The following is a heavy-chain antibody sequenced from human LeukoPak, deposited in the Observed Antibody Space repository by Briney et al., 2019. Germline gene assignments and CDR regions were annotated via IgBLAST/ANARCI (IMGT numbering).Heavy chain of an antibody. V-gene: IGHV4-4*02. D-gene: IGHD3-9*01. Sequence: PSGTLSLTCAVSGVSISSSNWWSWVRQPPGKGLEWIGEIYHSGSTNYNPSLKSRVTISVDKSKNQFSLKLSSVTAADTAVYYCARSFQYDILTGYYSPSGAFDIWGQGTMVTVSS. CDR3: ARSFQYDILTGYYSPSGAFDI. CDR1: GVSISSSNW. J-gene: IGHJ3*02. CDR2: IYHSGST.